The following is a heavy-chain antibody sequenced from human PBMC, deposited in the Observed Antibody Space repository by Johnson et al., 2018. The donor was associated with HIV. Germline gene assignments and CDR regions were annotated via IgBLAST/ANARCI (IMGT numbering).Heavy chain of an antibody. CDR3: ARAAYSGSHHDAFDI. CDR1: GFTFSDYY. D-gene: IGHD1-26*01. V-gene: IGHV3-11*04. CDR2: ISSSGSTI. J-gene: IGHJ3*02. Sequence: QVQLVESGGGLVKPGGSLRLSCAASGFTFSDYYMSWIRQAPGKGLEWVSYISSSGSTIFYADAVKGRFTISRDNAKNSLYLQMNSLRAEDTAVYYCARAAYSGSHHDAFDIWGQGTMVTVSS.